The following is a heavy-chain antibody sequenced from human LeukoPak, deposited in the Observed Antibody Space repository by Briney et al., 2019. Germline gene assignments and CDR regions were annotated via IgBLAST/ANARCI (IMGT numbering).Heavy chain of an antibody. Sequence: ASVKVSCKASGYTFTGYYMHWVRQAPGQGLEWMGRINPNSGGTNYAQKFQGRVTMTRDTSISTAYMELSRLRSDDTAVYYCARGSSGWSHYYYYYMDVWGKGTTVTVSS. CDR3: ARGSSGWSHYYYYYMDV. CDR1: GYTFTGYY. J-gene: IGHJ6*03. D-gene: IGHD6-19*01. CDR2: INPNSGGT. V-gene: IGHV1-2*06.